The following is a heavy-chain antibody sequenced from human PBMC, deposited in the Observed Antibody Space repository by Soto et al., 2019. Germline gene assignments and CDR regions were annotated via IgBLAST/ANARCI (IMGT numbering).Heavy chain of an antibody. D-gene: IGHD3-3*01. J-gene: IGHJ6*04. CDR2: NVVGSGNT. Sequence: QMQLVQSGPEVKKPGTSVKVSCKASGFTFTSSAMQWVRQARGQRLEWIGWNVVGSGNTNYAQRVQERVTITRDMSTSTAYIELSRLRSEDTAVYYCAAGPYYDFWSGYWNVWGKGTTVTVSS. V-gene: IGHV1-58*02. CDR1: GFTFTSSA. CDR3: AAGPYYDFWSGYWNV.